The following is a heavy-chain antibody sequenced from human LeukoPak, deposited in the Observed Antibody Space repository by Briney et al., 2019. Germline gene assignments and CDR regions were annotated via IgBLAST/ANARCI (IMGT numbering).Heavy chain of an antibody. CDR2: IYYSGST. D-gene: IGHD6-13*01. Sequence: SETLSLTCTVSGGSISSYYWSWIRQPPGKGLEWIGYIYYSGSTNYNPSLKSRVTIPVDTSKNQFSLKLTSVTAADTAVYYCARDASSWPYFDHWGQGTLVTVSS. V-gene: IGHV4-59*12. CDR3: ARDASSWPYFDH. CDR1: GGSISSYY. J-gene: IGHJ4*02.